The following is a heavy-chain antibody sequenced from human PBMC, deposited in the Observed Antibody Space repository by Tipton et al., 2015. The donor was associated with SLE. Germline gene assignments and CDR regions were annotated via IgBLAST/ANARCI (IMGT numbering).Heavy chain of an antibody. CDR1: GGSISSHY. D-gene: IGHD2-8*01. CDR2: IYYSGST. J-gene: IGHJ3*02. Sequence: TLFLTCTVSGGSISSHYWSWIRQPPGKGLEWIGYIYYSGSTNYNPSLKSRVTISVDTSKNQFSLKLSSVTAADTAVYYCARGQWNAFDIWGQGTMVTVSS. CDR3: ARGQWNAFDI. V-gene: IGHV4-59*11.